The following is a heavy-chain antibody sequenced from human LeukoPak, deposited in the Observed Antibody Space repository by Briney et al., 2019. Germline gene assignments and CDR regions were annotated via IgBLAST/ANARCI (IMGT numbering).Heavy chain of an antibody. CDR3: ARYGGSYLDY. D-gene: IGHD1-26*01. V-gene: IGHV3-7*01. Sequence: GRSLRLSCVASGFTFTTHWMSWVRQAPGKGLEWVANIHQDGSDKYYVDSMKGRFTISRDNAKNSLYLQMNSLRAEDTAVYCCARYGGSYLDYWVQGTLVTVSS. J-gene: IGHJ4*02. CDR1: GFTFTTHW. CDR2: IHQDGSDK.